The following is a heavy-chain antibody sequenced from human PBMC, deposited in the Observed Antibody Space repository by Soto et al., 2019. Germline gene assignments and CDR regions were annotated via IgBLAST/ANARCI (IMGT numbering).Heavy chain of an antibody. CDR2: IYPGDSDT. D-gene: IGHD1-26*01. Sequence: GESLKISCKGSGYSFTSYWIGWVRQMPGKGLEWMGIIYPGDSDTRYSPSFQGQVTISADKSISTAYLQWSSLKASDTAMYYCARHRGVVGATGRGRAAYYFDYWGQGTLVTVSS. J-gene: IGHJ4*02. CDR3: ARHRGVVGATGRGRAAYYFDY. CDR1: GYSFTSYW. V-gene: IGHV5-51*01.